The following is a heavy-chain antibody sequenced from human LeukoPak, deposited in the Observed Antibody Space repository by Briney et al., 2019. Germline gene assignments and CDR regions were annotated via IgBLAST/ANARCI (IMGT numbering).Heavy chain of an antibody. D-gene: IGHD3-9*01. J-gene: IGHJ3*02. CDR1: GYTFTSYY. CDR3: ARGKKDDILIGYWDAFDI. Sequence: ASVKVSCKASGYTFTSYYMHWVRQAPGQGLEWMGIINPSGGSTSYAQKFQGRVTMTRDTSTSTVYMELSSLRSEDTAVYYCARGKKDDILIGYWDAFDIWGQGTMVTVSS. CDR2: INPSGGST. V-gene: IGHV1-46*01.